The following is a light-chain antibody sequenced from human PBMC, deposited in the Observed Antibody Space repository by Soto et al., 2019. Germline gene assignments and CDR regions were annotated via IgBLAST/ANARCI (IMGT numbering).Light chain of an antibody. Sequence: EIVFTQSPATLSLSTGERATLSCRASQSVSSYLAWYQQTPGQAPRLLIYDASNRATGIPVRFSGSGSGTDFTLTISGLEPEDFALYYCQQRNNWPITFGQGTRLEI. V-gene: IGKV3-11*01. CDR3: QQRNNWPIT. J-gene: IGKJ5*01. CDR1: QSVSSY. CDR2: DAS.